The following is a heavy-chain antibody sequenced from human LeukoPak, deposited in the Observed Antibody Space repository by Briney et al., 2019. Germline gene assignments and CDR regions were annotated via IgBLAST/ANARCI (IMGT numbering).Heavy chain of an antibody. Sequence: GGSLRLSCAASGSTFSSYSMNWVRQAPGKGLEWVSSISSSSSYIYYADSVKGRFTISRDNAKNSLYLQMNSLRAEDTAVYYCATWGNYRTPPFDYWGQGTLVTVSS. CDR2: ISSSSSYI. V-gene: IGHV3-21*01. CDR1: GSTFSSYS. D-gene: IGHD3-16*02. CDR3: ATWGNYRTPPFDY. J-gene: IGHJ4*02.